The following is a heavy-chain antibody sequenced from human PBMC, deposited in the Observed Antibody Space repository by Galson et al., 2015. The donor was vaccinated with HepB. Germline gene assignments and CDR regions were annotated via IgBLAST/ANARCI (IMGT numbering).Heavy chain of an antibody. Sequence: SLRLSCAASGFTFSSYSMNWVRQAPGKGLEWISYISRSSTTINYADSVKGRFTISRDDAKNSLSLQMNSLRAEDTAVYYCARGGLYNWFAPWGQGTLVTVSS. CDR2: ISRSSTTI. CDR1: GFTFSSYS. CDR3: ARGGLYNWFAP. V-gene: IGHV3-48*01. J-gene: IGHJ5*02.